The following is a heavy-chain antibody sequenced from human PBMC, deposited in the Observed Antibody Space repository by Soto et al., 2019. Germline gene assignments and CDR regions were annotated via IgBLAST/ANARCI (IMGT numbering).Heavy chain of an antibody. Sequence: SETLSLTCTVSGGSISSSSYYWGWIRQPPGKGLEWIGSIYYSGSIYYNPSLKSRVTISVDTSKNQFSLKLSSVTAADTAVYYCASVYDFWSGYSHPDVWGKGTTVTVSS. V-gene: IGHV4-39*01. J-gene: IGHJ6*04. D-gene: IGHD3-3*01. CDR1: GGSISSSSYY. CDR2: IYYSGSI. CDR3: ASVYDFWSGYSHPDV.